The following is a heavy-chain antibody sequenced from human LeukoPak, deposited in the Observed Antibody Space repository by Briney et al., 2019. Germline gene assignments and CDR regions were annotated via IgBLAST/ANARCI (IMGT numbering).Heavy chain of an antibody. Sequence: GGSLRLSCAASGFTFSSYWMSWVRQAPGKGLEWVANIKQDGSEKYYVDSVKGRFTISRDNAKNSLYLQMNSLRAEDTAVYYCATLPWYSGSYYLYYYYMDVWGKGTTVTVSS. CDR2: IKQDGSEK. CDR3: ATLPWYSGSYYLYYYYMDV. V-gene: IGHV3-7*01. CDR1: GFTFSSYW. D-gene: IGHD1-26*01. J-gene: IGHJ6*03.